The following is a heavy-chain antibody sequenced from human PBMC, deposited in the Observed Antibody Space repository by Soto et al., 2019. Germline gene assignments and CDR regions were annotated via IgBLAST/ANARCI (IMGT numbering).Heavy chain of an antibody. CDR1: GYTFTGYY. CDR2: INPNSGGT. Sequence: ASVKVSCKASGYTFTGYYMHWVRQAPGQGLEWMGWINPNSGGTNYAQKFQGWVTMTRDTSISTAYMELSRLRSDDTAVYYCARELFGDDYYYYGMDVWGQGTKVTVSS. CDR3: ARELFGDDYYYYGMDV. V-gene: IGHV1-2*04. D-gene: IGHD3-10*01. J-gene: IGHJ6*02.